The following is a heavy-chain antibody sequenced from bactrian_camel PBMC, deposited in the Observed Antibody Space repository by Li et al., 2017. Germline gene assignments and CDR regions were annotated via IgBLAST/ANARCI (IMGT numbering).Heavy chain of an antibody. D-gene: IGHD3*01. J-gene: IGHJ4*01. CDR3: AAGWGCTERPGINY. V-gene: IGHV3S26*01. CDR1: GYTYSSYC. CDR2: MYRKGAA. Sequence: HVQLVESGGGSVQAGGSLRLSCAASGYTYSSYCMGWFRQAPGKEREGVAAMYRKGAAIYEDSVKGRFTISKDNAKNTLYLQMNSLKPEDSAVYYCAAGWGCTERPGINYWGQGTQVTVS.